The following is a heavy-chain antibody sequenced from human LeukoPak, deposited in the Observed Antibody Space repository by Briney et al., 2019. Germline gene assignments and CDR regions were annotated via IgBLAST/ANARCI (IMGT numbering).Heavy chain of an antibody. Sequence: PSQTLSLTCTVSGGSISSGGCYWSWLRQHPGQGLEWIGYIYYSGSTYYNPSLKSRVTISVETSTTQFSLKLSSVTAADTAVYYCARDPRIAAAGLYGMDVWGQGTTVTVSS. V-gene: IGHV4-31*03. CDR2: IYYSGST. CDR1: GGSISSGGCY. J-gene: IGHJ6*02. D-gene: IGHD6-13*01. CDR3: ARDPRIAAAGLYGMDV.